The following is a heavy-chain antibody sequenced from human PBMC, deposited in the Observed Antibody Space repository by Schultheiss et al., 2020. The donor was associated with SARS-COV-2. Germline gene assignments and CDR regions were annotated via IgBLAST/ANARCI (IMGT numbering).Heavy chain of an antibody. CDR2: ISGSGGST. J-gene: IGHJ6*02. CDR1: GFTFSSYS. Sequence: GGSLRLSCAASGFTFSSYSMNWVRQAPGKGLEWVSAISGSGGSTYYADSVKGRFTISRDNSKNTLYLQMNSLRAEDTAIYYCARLPRYSYYYYGMDVWGQGTTVTVSS. D-gene: IGHD5-18*01. V-gene: IGHV3-23*01. CDR3: ARLPRYSYYYYGMDV.